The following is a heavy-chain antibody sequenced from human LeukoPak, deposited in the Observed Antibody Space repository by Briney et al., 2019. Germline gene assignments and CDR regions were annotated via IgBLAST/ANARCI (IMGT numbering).Heavy chain of an antibody. J-gene: IGHJ6*02. CDR3: ARIVVVPAAITNKYYDYYYGMDV. V-gene: IGHV4-34*01. Sequence: SETLSLTCAVYGGSFSGYYWSWIRQPPGKGLEWIGEINHSGSTNYNPSLKSRVTISVDTSKNQFSLTLSSVTAADTAVYYCARIVVVPAAITNKYYDYYYGMDVWGQGTTVTVSS. D-gene: IGHD2-2*02. CDR2: INHSGST. CDR1: GGSFSGYY.